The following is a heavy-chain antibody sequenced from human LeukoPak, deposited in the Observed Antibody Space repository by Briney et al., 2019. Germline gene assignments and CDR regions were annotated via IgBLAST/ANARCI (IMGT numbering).Heavy chain of an antibody. D-gene: IGHD1-26*01. CDR1: GVTFSTYW. V-gene: IGHV3-7*01. CDR3: ASVAGAVDYTGKFRHFDY. Sequence: PGGSLRLSCAASGVTFSTYWMSWVRQAPGKGLEWVASIKQDGSEKYYVDSVKGRFTISRDNAENLLYLQMISLRAEDTAVYYCASVAGAVDYTGKFRHFDYWGQGTLVTVSS. J-gene: IGHJ4*02. CDR2: IKQDGSEK.